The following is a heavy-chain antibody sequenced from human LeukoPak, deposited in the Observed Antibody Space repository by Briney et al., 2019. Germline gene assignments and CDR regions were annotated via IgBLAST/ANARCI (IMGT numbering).Heavy chain of an antibody. V-gene: IGHV4-39*01. Sequence: SETLSLTCTVSGGSISSGSYYWGWIREPPGKGLEWIGRIYYSGSTYYNPSLKSRVTISVDTSKNQFSLKLTSVTAADTAVYCCARFPYYYDSPIWGQGTMVTVSS. CDR3: ARFPYYYDSPI. CDR1: GGSISSGSYY. D-gene: IGHD3-22*01. CDR2: IYYSGST. J-gene: IGHJ3*02.